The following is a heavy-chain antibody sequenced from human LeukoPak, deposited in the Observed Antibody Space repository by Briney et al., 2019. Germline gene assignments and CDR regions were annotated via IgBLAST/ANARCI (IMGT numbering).Heavy chain of an antibody. CDR3: ARDRPYGDEYARFDP. J-gene: IGHJ5*02. Sequence: GASVKVSCKASGYTFTSYYMHWVRQAPGQGLEWMGIINPSGGSTSYAQKFQGRVTMTRDMSTSTVYMELSSLRSEDTAVYCCARDRPYGDEYARFDPWGQGTLVTVSS. V-gene: IGHV1-46*01. CDR1: GYTFTSYY. CDR2: INPSGGST. D-gene: IGHD4-17*01.